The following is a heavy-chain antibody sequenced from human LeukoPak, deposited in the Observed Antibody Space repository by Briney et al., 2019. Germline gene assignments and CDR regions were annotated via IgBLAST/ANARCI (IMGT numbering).Heavy chain of an antibody. V-gene: IGHV3-15*01. D-gene: IGHD6-13*01. Sequence: GGSLRLSCAASGFTFSNTWMSWVRQAPGRGLEWVGRIKSKIDGGSADYAAPVKGRFTISRDDSKGTLYLQMNSLKTEDTAVYYCTTSGGNIVAAVWGQGTLVTVSS. CDR1: GFTFSNTW. CDR3: TTSGGNIVAAV. J-gene: IGHJ4*02. CDR2: IKSKIDGGSA.